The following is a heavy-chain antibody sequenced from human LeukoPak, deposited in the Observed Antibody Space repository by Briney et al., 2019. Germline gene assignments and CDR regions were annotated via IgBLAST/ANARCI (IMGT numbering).Heavy chain of an antibody. CDR1: GYSISSGYY. Sequence: SETLFLTCTVSGYSISSGYYWGWIRQPPGKGLEWIGSIYYSGSTYYNPSLKSRVTISVDTSKNQFSLKLSSVTAADTAVYYCARPRGPSITIFGVVSGEFDPWGQGTLVTVSS. CDR2: IYYSGST. V-gene: IGHV4-38-2*02. CDR3: ARPRGPSITIFGVVSGEFDP. J-gene: IGHJ5*02. D-gene: IGHD3-3*01.